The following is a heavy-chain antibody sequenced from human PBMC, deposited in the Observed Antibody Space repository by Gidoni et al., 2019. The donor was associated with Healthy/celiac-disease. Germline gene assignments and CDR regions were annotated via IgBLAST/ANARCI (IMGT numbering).Heavy chain of an antibody. Sequence: QVQLVESGGGVVQPGRSLRLSCAASGFTFSSYGMHWVRQAPGKGLEWVAVIWYDGSNKYYADSVKGRFTISRDNSKNTLYLQMNSLRAEDTAVYYCARDSGGVRGPDAFDIWGQGTMVTVSS. V-gene: IGHV3-33*08. CDR1: GFTFSSYG. J-gene: IGHJ3*02. D-gene: IGHD3-10*01. CDR2: IWYDGSNK. CDR3: ARDSGGVRGPDAFDI.